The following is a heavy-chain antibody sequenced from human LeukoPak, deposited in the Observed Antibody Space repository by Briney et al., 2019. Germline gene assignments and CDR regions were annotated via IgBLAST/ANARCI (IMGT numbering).Heavy chain of an antibody. J-gene: IGHJ4*02. CDR2: ISSSGSTI. D-gene: IGHD1-14*01. V-gene: IGHV3-48*03. CDR1: GFPFSNYE. CDR3: ANHPPDY. Sequence: GGSLSLSCAASGFPFSNYEMNWVRQPPGKGLEWISYISSSGSTIYYVDSVKGRFTISRDNAKNSLYLQMNSLRAEDTAVYYCANHPPDYWGQGTLVTVSS.